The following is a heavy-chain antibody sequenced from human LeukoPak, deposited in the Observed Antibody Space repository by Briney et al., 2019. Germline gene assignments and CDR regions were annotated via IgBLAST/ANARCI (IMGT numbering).Heavy chain of an antibody. V-gene: IGHV3-21*01. D-gene: IGHD3-10*01. Sequence: GGSLRLSCAASGSTFSRYSVNWVRQAPGKGLEWVSCITGGSDYIFYADSVRGRFTISRDNAKNSLYLQMNSLRAEDTAVYYCAKFKGHYGDSEYYFDYWGQGTLVTVSS. CDR3: AKFKGHYGDSEYYFDY. CDR1: GSTFSRYS. J-gene: IGHJ4*02. CDR2: ITGGSDYI.